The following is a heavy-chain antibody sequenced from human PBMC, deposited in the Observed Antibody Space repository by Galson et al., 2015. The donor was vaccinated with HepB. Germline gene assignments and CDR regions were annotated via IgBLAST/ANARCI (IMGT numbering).Heavy chain of an antibody. J-gene: IGHJ4*02. D-gene: IGHD2-15*01. Sequence: SLRLSCAASGFSFTSYAMTWVRQAPGKGLEWVSSITSSGGNRYYPDSVKGRFTLSRDKSKNTLLLQLNSLRAEDTAMYFCAKDGIMVADKPYHFHYWGQGTLVTVSA. V-gene: IGHV3-23*01. CDR2: ITSSGGNR. CDR3: AKDGIMVADKPYHFHY. CDR1: GFSFTSYA.